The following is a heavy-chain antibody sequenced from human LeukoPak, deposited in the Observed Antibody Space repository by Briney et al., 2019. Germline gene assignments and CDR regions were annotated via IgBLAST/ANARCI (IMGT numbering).Heavy chain of an antibody. D-gene: IGHD3-9*01. CDR2: IYYSGST. V-gene: IGHV4-39*07. CDR1: GGSISSSSYY. CDR3: ARARFDWLLSGFIY. J-gene: IGHJ4*02. Sequence: SETLSLTCTVSGGSISSSSYYWGWIRQPPGKGLEWIGSIYYSGSTYYNPSLKSRVTISVDTSKNQFSLKLSSVTAADTAVYYCARARFDWLLSGFIYWGQGTLVTVSS.